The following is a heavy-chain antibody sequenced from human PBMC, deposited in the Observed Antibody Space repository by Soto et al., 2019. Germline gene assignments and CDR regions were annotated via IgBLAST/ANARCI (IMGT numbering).Heavy chain of an antibody. J-gene: IGHJ4*02. V-gene: IGHV3-30-3*01. CDR3: ARDDEHGGHSDLGY. Sequence: GGSLRLSCAASGFTFINYILHWVRQAPGKGLEWVAMILHDGNNKYYADSVKGRFTISRDNSKSTLYLQVDSLRTEDTAVYYCARDDEHGGHSDLGYWGEGTLVTVSS. D-gene: IGHD3-16*01. CDR2: ILHDGNNK. CDR1: GFTFINYI.